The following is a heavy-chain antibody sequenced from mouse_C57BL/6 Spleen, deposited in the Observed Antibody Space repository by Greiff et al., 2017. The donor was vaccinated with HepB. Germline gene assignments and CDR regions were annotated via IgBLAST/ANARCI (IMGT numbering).Heavy chain of an antibody. D-gene: IGHD3-2*02. Sequence: QVQLQQSGPELVKPGASVKVSCKASGYTFTSYDINWVKQRPGQGLEWIGWIYPRDGSTKYNEKFKGKATLTVDTSSSTAYMELHSLTSEDYGVYFCARRGAQATAWFAYWGQGTLVTVSA. CDR1: GYTFTSYD. CDR2: IYPRDGST. V-gene: IGHV1-85*01. J-gene: IGHJ3*01. CDR3: ARRGAQATAWFAY.